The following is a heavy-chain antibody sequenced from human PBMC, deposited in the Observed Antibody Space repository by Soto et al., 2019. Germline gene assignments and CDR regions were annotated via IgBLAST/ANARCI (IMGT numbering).Heavy chain of an antibody. CDR2: ISSNGGST. D-gene: IGHD3-10*01. V-gene: IGHV3-64*01. CDR1: GFTFSSYA. Sequence: GGSLRLSCAASGFTFSSYAMHWVRQAPGKGLEYVSAISSNGGSTYYANSVKGRFTISRDNSKNTLYLQMGSLRAEDMAVYYCARSVGGRETAGRFDYWGQGTLVTV. J-gene: IGHJ4*02. CDR3: ARSVGGRETAGRFDY.